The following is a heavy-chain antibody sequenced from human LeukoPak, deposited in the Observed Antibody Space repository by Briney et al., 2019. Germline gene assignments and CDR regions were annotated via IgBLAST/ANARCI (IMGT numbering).Heavy chain of an antibody. CDR3: AKDRMATITGFDY. CDR1: GYTFSSYG. J-gene: IGHJ4*02. CDR2: IWYDGSNK. V-gene: IGHV3-33*06. D-gene: IGHD5-24*01. Sequence: GGSLRLSCAASGYTFSSYGMHWVRQAPGKGLEWVAVIWYDGSNKYYADSVKGRFTISRDNSKNTLYLQMNSLRAEDTAVYYCAKDRMATITGFDYWGQGTLVTVSS.